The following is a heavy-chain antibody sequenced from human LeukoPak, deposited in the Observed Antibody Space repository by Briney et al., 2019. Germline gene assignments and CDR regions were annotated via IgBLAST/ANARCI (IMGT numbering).Heavy chain of an antibody. D-gene: IGHD1-26*01. V-gene: IGHV4-39*01. CDR1: GGSIYSTSFY. Sequence: SETLSLACTVSGGSIYSTSFYWGWIRQPPGKGLEWIGSMYYDGSTYYSPSLKSRVTISVDTSKNQFSLKLTSVTAADTAVYFCARRSDSGSDDGEDYFDYWGRGTLVTVSS. CDR2: MYYDGST. J-gene: IGHJ4*02. CDR3: ARRSDSGSDDGEDYFDY.